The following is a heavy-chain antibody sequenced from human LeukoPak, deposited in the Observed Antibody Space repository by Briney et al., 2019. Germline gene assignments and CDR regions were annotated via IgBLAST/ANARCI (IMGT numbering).Heavy chain of an antibody. D-gene: IGHD3-10*01. CDR2: ISWKSGST. CDR1: GFTFDDYA. Sequence: GRSLRLSCAASGFTFDDYAMHWVRQAPGKGLEWVSGISWKSGSTSYADSVKGRFTISRDNAKNTLYLQMNSLRAEDTAVYYCTRGPSNYYGSGSYYFRGYYYYGMDVWGQGTTVTVSS. J-gene: IGHJ6*02. CDR3: TRGPSNYYGSGSYYFRGYYYYGMDV. V-gene: IGHV3-9*01.